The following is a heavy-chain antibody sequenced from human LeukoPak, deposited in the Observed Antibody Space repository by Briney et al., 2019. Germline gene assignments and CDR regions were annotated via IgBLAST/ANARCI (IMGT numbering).Heavy chain of an antibody. CDR2: ISSNGGST. J-gene: IGHJ4*02. CDR1: GFTFSSYA. V-gene: IGHV3-64*01. Sequence: PGGSLRLSCAASGFTFSSYAMHWVRQAPGKGLEYVSVISSNGGSTYYANSVKGRFTISRDNSKNTLYLQMGSLRAEDMAVYYCARDHYYDSSGPVLDWGQGTLVTVSS. D-gene: IGHD3-22*01. CDR3: ARDHYYDSSGPVLD.